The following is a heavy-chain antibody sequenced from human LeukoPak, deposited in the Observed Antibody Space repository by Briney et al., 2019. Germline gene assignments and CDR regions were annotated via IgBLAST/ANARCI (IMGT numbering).Heavy chain of an antibody. CDR1: GFTFSTYW. CDR2: MKQDGGEK. J-gene: IGHJ3*02. D-gene: IGHD3-16*02. CDR3: ASGYYDYVWGSYRYRGAFDI. V-gene: IGHV3-7*01. Sequence: GGSLRVSCEASGFTFSTYWMSWVRQAPGKGLEWVANMKQDGGEKYYVDSVKGRFTISRDNAKNSLYLQMNSLRAEDTAVYYCASGYYDYVWGSYRYRGAFDIWGQGTMVTVSS.